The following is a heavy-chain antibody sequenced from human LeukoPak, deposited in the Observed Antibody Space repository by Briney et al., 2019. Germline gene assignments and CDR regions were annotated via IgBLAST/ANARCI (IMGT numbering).Heavy chain of an antibody. D-gene: IGHD2-15*01. V-gene: IGHV1-18*01. Sequence: ASVKVSCKASGYRXTSYGITGVRQAPGQGLEWMGWISAYNGNTNYAQKLQGRVTLTTDTSTSTAYMELRSLRPDDTAVYYCARGGYCSGGTCYSTMNWFDPWGQGTLVTVSS. CDR2: ISAYNGNT. CDR1: GYRXTSYG. J-gene: IGHJ5*02. CDR3: ARGGYCSGGTCYSTMNWFDP.